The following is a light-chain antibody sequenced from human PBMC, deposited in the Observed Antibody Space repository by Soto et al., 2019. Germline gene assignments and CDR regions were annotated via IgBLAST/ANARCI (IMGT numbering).Light chain of an antibody. CDR3: SSYTSSNIFI. V-gene: IGLV2-14*01. CDR1: SSDVGGYNY. Sequence: QSVLTQPASVSGSPGQSITISCTGTSSDVGGYNYVSWYQLYPGKAPKLIIYEVGNRPSGVSNRFSGSKSGNTASLTISGLQAEDEADYYCSSYTSSNIFIFGTGTKVTVL. J-gene: IGLJ1*01. CDR2: EVG.